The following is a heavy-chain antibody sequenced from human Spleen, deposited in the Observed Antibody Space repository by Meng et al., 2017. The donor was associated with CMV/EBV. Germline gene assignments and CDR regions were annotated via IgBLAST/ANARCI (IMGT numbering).Heavy chain of an antibody. V-gene: IGHV3-23*01. CDR1: GFTFSSYA. D-gene: IGHD1-26*01. J-gene: IGHJ4*02. CDR2: ISGSGGST. Sequence: GESLKISCAASGFTFSSYAMSWVRQAPGKGLEWVSAISGSGGSTYYADSVKGRFTISRDNSKNTLYLQMNSLRAEDTAVYYCAKKRRGGSYPDYWGQGTLVTVSS. CDR3: AKKRRGGSYPDY.